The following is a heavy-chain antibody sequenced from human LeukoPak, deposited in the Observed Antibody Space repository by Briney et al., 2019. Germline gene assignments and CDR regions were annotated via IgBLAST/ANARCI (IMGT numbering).Heavy chain of an antibody. CDR1: GFSFSNYG. CDR3: ARDWAGSGSYGVEY. J-gene: IGHJ4*02. V-gene: IGHV3-7*04. D-gene: IGHD1-26*01. Sequence: PGGSLTLSCAASGFSFSNYGMSWFRQAPGQGLEWVANIKQDGSDKNYVDSVKGRFTISRDNAKNSLFLQMNSLRAEDTAIYYCARDWAGSGSYGVEYWGQGTLVTVSS. CDR2: IKQDGSDK.